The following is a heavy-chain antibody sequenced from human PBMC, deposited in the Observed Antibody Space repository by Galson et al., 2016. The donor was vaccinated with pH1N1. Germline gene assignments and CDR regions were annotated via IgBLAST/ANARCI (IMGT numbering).Heavy chain of an antibody. CDR3: ARERYYDFWSGYWDS. Sequence: ETLSPTCNVSGASVRSGSYYWSWIRQPPGKGLEWIGYIFYSGSTKHNPSLKSRVTISIDTSKNQFSLMLTSVTAADTAVYYCARERYYDFWSGYWDSWGQGTLVTVSS. V-gene: IGHV4-61*01. CDR2: IFYSGST. CDR1: GASVRSGSYY. J-gene: IGHJ5*01. D-gene: IGHD3-3*01.